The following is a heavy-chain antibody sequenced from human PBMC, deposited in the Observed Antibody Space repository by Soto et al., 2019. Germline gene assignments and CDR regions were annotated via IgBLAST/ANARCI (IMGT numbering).Heavy chain of an antibody. Sequence: QVQLQESGPGLVKPSQTLSLTCTVSGGSISSGGYYWSWIRQHPGKGLEWIGYIYYSGSTYYNPSLKGRVTLPVDTSKNPCSLKLSSVTAADTAVYYCARDPYDILTGYHSRAFDIWGQGTMVTVSS. J-gene: IGHJ3*02. CDR1: GGSISSGGYY. CDR3: ARDPYDILTGYHSRAFDI. CDR2: IYYSGST. D-gene: IGHD3-9*01. V-gene: IGHV4-31*03.